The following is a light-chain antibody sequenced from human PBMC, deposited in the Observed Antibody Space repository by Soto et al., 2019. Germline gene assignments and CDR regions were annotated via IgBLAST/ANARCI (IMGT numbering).Light chain of an antibody. Sequence: DIQMTPSPSTLSASVGDRVTITCRASQSITNLLAWYQQKPGKAPKLLIYDASSLGGGVPSRFSGSGSGTEFTLTISNLQPDDFASYYCQQYNSYSPAWTFGQGTKVDIK. CDR3: QQYNSYSPAWT. CDR2: DAS. CDR1: QSITNL. V-gene: IGKV1-5*01. J-gene: IGKJ1*01.